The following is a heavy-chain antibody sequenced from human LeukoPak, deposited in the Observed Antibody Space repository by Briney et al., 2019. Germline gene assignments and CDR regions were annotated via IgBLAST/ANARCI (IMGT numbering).Heavy chain of an antibody. CDR1: GFTFSSYS. CDR2: IYSGGST. CDR3: ARIGPNGSGWYPFDY. V-gene: IGHV3-53*01. D-gene: IGHD6-19*01. J-gene: IGHJ4*02. Sequence: PGGSLRLSCAASGFTFSSYSMNWVRQAPGKGLEWVSIIYSGGSTDYADSVKGRFTISRDNSKNTLYLQMNSLRAEDTAVYYCARIGPNGSGWYPFDYWGQGTLVTVSS.